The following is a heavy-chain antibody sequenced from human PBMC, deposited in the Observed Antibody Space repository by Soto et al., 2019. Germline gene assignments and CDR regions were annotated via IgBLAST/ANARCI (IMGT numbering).Heavy chain of an antibody. Sequence: ASVKVSCKAAGYTFINYDINWVRQATGQGLEWMGWMNPNSGNAGYAQKFHGRVMMTRNTSITTAYMELSGLTSEDSAVYYCARGPSGRSSGRWLDPWGPGTVVTVSS. V-gene: IGHV1-8*01. D-gene: IGHD6-19*01. J-gene: IGHJ5*02. CDR3: ARGPSGRSSGRWLDP. CDR1: GYTFINYD. CDR2: MNPNSGNA.